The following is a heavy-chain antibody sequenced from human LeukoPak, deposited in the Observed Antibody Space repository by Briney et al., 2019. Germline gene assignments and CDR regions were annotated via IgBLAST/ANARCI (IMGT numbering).Heavy chain of an antibody. CDR3: ARAASSSWYAFDY. CDR1: GFTFSSYD. Sequence: PGGSLRLSCAASGFTFSSYDMHWVRQATGKGLEWVSATGTAGDTYYPGSVKGRFTISRENAKNSLYLQMNSLGAGDMAVYYCARAASSSWYAFDYWGQGTLVTVSS. CDR2: TGTAGDT. V-gene: IGHV3-13*01. D-gene: IGHD6-13*01. J-gene: IGHJ4*02.